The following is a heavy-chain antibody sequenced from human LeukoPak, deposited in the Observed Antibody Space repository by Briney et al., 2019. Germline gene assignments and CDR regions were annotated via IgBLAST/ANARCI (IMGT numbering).Heavy chain of an antibody. J-gene: IGHJ4*02. Sequence: SETLSLTCTVSGGSISSGDYYWSWIRQPPGKGLEWIGYIYYSGSTYYNPSLKSRVTISVDTSKNQFSLKLSSVTAADTAVYYCARSNGKYQLPINYWGQGTQVTVSS. CDR2: IYYSGST. CDR1: GGSISSGDYY. D-gene: IGHD2-2*01. V-gene: IGHV4-30-4*08. CDR3: ARSNGKYQLPINY.